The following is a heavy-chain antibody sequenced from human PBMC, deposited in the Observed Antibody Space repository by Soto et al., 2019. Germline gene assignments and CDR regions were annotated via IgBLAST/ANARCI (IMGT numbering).Heavy chain of an antibody. CDR2: TYFRSKWYN. Sequence: SQTLSLTCAISGDSVSSKTAAWNWIRQSPSRGLEWLGRTYFRSKWYNDYAISVKSRITINPDTSKNQFSLLLNSVTPEDTAVYYCARVSFDHFVHWFDPRAQGTPVTVSS. V-gene: IGHV6-1*01. CDR1: GDSVSSKTAA. J-gene: IGHJ5*02. CDR3: ARVSFDHFVHWFDP. D-gene: IGHD3-9*01.